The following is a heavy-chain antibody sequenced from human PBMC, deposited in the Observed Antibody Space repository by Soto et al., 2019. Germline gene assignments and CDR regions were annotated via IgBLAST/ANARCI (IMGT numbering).Heavy chain of an antibody. V-gene: IGHV1-8*01. CDR2: MNPNTGNS. CDR1: GYTFTSYD. Sequence: ASVKVSCKASGYTFTSYDIYWVRQATGQGLEWMGWMNPNTGNSGYAQKFQGRVTMTSDTSISTAHMELSSLRSEDTAVYYCARRAETNGWNGFGADKYYFDFWGQGTMVTVS. CDR3: ARRAETNGWNGFGADKYYFDF. J-gene: IGHJ4*02. D-gene: IGHD1-1*01.